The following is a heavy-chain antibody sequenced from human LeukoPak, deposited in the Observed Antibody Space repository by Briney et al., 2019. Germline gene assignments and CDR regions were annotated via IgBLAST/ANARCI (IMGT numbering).Heavy chain of an antibody. CDR3: AKDWRIHTVLKDSSGYYIDY. J-gene: IGHJ4*02. V-gene: IGHV3-30*02. CDR2: IRYDGSNK. Sequence: PGGSLRLSCAASGFNLGNYWLIHWVRQAPGKGLEWVAFIRYDGSNKYYADSVKGRFTISRDNSKNTLYLQMNSLRAEDTAVYYCAKDWRIHTVLKDSSGYYIDYWGQGTLVTVSS. D-gene: IGHD3-22*01. CDR1: GFNLGNYW.